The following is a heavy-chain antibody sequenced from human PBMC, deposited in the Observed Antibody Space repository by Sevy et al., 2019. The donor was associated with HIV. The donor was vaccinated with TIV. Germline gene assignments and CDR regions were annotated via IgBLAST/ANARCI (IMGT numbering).Heavy chain of an antibody. Sequence: GGSLRLSCAASGLTFSSYAMNWVRQAPGKGLEWVSSISGSGDSTYYADSVKGRFTISRDNSKTTLYLQMNILRAEDTALYYSAKVGGYTSGRIDYWGQGTLVTVSS. CDR1: GLTFSSYA. J-gene: IGHJ4*02. V-gene: IGHV3-23*01. CDR2: ISGSGDST. CDR3: AKVGGYTSGRIDY. D-gene: IGHD1-1*01.